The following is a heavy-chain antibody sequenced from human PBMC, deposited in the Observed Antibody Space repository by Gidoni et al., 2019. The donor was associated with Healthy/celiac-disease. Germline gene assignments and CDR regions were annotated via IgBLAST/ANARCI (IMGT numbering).Heavy chain of an antibody. CDR1: GGTISSSSYY. CDR3: ARQGYDSSGYYSSY. J-gene: IGHJ4*02. D-gene: IGHD3-22*01. Sequence: HLQLQESGPGLVKPSGTLSPTSTVSGGTISSSSYYWGWNRQPPGKGLEWIGSIYYSGSTYYNPSRKSRVTISVATSKCQFSLKLSSVAAADTAVYYCARQGYDSSGYYSSYWGQGTLVTVSS. CDR2: IYYSGST. V-gene: IGHV4-39*01.